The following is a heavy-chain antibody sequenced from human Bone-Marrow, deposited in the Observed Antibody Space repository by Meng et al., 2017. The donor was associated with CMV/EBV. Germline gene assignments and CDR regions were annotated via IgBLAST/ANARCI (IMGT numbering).Heavy chain of an antibody. D-gene: IGHD6-6*01. CDR1: GGSISSYY. CDR3: ARGVAKSSSIAAPFDY. J-gene: IGHJ4*02. CDR2: IYYSGST. Sequence: SETLSLTCTVSGGSISSYYWSWIRQPPGKGLEWIGYIYYSGSTNYNPSLKSRVTISVDTSKNQFSLKLSSVTAADTAVYYCARGVAKSSSIAAPFDYWGQGPLVPVSS. V-gene: IGHV4-59*01.